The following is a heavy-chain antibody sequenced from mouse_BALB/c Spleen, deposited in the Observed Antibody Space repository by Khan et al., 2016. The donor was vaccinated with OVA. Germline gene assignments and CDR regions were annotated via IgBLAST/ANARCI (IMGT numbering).Heavy chain of an antibody. Sequence: EVQLVESGGGLVKPGGSLKLSCAASGFTFSSYAVSWVRQTPEKRLEWVASISSGGSTYYPASVKGRFTISRDDARNILYLQMSSLRSEDTAMYYCTRLVDYWGQGTSVTVSS. CDR3: TRLVDY. J-gene: IGHJ4*01. CDR1: GFTFSSYA. CDR2: ISSGGST. V-gene: IGHV5-6-5*01.